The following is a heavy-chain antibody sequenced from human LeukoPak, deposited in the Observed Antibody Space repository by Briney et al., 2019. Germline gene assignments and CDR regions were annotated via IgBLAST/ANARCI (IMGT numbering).Heavy chain of an antibody. J-gene: IGHJ4*02. CDR3: ARGPYSSSWYDFDY. CDR1: GGSISIYY. CDR2: IYYSGST. V-gene: IGHV4-59*01. Sequence: SETLSLTCTVSGGSISIYYWSWIRQPPGKGLEWIGYIYYSGSTNYNPSLKSRVTISVDTSKNQFSLKLSSVTAADTAVYYCARGPYSSSWYDFDYWGQGTLVTVSS. D-gene: IGHD6-13*01.